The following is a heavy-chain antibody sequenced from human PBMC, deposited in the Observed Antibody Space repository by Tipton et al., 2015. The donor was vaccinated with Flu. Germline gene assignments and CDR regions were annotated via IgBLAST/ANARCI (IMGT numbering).Heavy chain of an antibody. V-gene: IGHV4-31*03. CDR2: IYYSGGT. J-gene: IGHJ4*02. CDR1: GGSISSGGYY. CDR3: ARALQNYFDY. Sequence: TLSLTCTVSGGSISSGGYYWSWIRQHPGKGLEWIGYIYYSGGTYYNPSLKSRVTISIDTSKNQFSLKLGSVTAADTAVYYCARALQNYFDYWGQGTLVTVSS.